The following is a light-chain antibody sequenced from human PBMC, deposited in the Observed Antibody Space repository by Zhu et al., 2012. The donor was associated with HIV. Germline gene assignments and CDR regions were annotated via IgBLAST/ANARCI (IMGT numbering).Light chain of an antibody. Sequence: DIQLTQSPSFLSASVGDRVTITCRASQDITNYLAWYQQNPGKAPKLLIYAASTLQIGVPSRFRASGSGAEFTLTITSLQPEDFAIHYCQQLNSFPLTFGGGTKVGIK. CDR2: AAS. V-gene: IGKV1-9*01. CDR1: QDITNY. J-gene: IGKJ4*01. CDR3: QQLNSFPLT.